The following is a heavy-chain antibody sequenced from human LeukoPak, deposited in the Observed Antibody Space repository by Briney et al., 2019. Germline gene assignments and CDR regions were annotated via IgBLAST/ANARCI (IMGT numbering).Heavy chain of an antibody. Sequence: PGGSLRLSCAASGFTFSSYAMSWVRQAPGKGLEWVSAISGSGGSTYYADSVKGRFTISRDNSKNTLYLQMNSLRAEDTAVYYCARVLAPGDPARDIVVVVAATPSAFDIWGQGTMVTVSS. CDR3: ARVLAPGDPARDIVVVVAATPSAFDI. J-gene: IGHJ3*02. V-gene: IGHV3-23*01. CDR1: GFTFSSYA. D-gene: IGHD2-15*01. CDR2: ISGSGGST.